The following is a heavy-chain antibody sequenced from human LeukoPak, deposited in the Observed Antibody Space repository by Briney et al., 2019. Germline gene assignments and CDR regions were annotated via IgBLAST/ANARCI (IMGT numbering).Heavy chain of an antibody. CDR3: AKWDQNCSGGRCYSTTLQLWFWYGMDV. J-gene: IGHJ6*01. D-gene: IGHD2-15*01. CDR2: IITSVAST. Sequence: PGESLTLSCAASGFTFSSYSMSWVRQAPGEGREWVSSIITSVASTYYADCVKGRFTISRDNSKNTLYLDMKSMRAEDTAVYYCAKWDQNCSGGRCYSTTLQLWFWYGMDVWGQGTTVTVSS. V-gene: IGHV3-23*01. CDR1: GFTFSSYS.